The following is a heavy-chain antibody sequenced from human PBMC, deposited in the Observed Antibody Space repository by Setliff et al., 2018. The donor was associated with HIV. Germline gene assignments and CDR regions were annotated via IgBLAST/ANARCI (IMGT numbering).Heavy chain of an antibody. J-gene: IGHJ4*02. V-gene: IGHV4-39*01. CDR3: AAWGPRYSYAPYFFDS. D-gene: IGHD5-18*01. Sequence: SETLSLTCIVSGDSINSGSYYWGWIRQPPGKGLEWIGTIYNGGASHYNPSLKSRVIIFLDTSKNQFSLELTSVTAADTAVYYCAAWGPRYSYAPYFFDSWGQGTLVTVSS. CDR1: GDSINSGSYY. CDR2: IYNGGAS.